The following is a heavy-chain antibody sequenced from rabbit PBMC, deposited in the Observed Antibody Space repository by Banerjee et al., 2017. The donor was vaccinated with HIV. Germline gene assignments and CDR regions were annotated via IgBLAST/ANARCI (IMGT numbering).Heavy chain of an antibody. CDR1: GFTISTYW. V-gene: IGHV1S7*01. CDR2: IAGGDGRT. J-gene: IGHJ3*01. CDR3: AREGYGGAPLDMDL. Sequence: QSLEESGGDLVKPGASLTLTCTASGFTISTYWMSWVRQAPGKGLEWIGIIAGGDGRTLYASWVNGRFTISSDNAQNTVDLQMNSLTAADTATYFCAREGYGGAPLDMDLWGPGTLVTVS. D-gene: IGHD2-1*01.